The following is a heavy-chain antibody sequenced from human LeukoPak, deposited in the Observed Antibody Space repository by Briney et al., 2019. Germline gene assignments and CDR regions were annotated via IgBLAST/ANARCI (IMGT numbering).Heavy chain of an antibody. CDR3: ARGLYLQRIAVAGTLGY. CDR2: MNPNSGNT. V-gene: IGHV1-8*01. CDR1: GYTFTSYD. D-gene: IGHD6-19*01. Sequence: ASVKVSGKASGYTFTSYDINWVRQATGQGLEWMGWMNPNSGNTGYAQKFQGRVTMTRNTSISTAYMELSSLRSEDTAVYYCARGLYLQRIAVAGTLGYWGQGTLVTVSS. J-gene: IGHJ4*02.